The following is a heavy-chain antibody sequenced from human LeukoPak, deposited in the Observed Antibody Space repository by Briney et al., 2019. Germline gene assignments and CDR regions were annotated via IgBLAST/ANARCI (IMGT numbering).Heavy chain of an antibody. D-gene: IGHD1-1*01. Sequence: SETLSLTCTVSGGSISSGSYYWGWIRQPPGKGLEWIGSIYYSGSTYYNPSLKSRVTISVDTSKNQFSLKLSSVTAADTAVYYCAILSTRDSYWYFDLWGRGTLVTVSS. CDR2: IYYSGST. CDR3: AILSTRDSYWYFDL. V-gene: IGHV4-39*07. CDR1: GGSISSGSYY. J-gene: IGHJ2*01.